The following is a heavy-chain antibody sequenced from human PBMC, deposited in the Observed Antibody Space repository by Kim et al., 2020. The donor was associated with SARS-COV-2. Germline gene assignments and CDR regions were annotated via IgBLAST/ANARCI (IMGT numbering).Heavy chain of an antibody. V-gene: IGHV4-39*01. CDR3: ARRGGRGTMVRGVIITDDY. D-gene: IGHD3-10*01. Sequence: SETLSLTCTVSGGSISSSSYYWGWIRQPPGKGLEWIGSIYYSGSTYYNPSLKSRVTISVDTSKNQFSLKLSSVTAADTAVYYCARRGGRGTMVRGVIITDDYWGQATLVTVSS. J-gene: IGHJ4*02. CDR1: GGSISSSSYY. CDR2: IYYSGST.